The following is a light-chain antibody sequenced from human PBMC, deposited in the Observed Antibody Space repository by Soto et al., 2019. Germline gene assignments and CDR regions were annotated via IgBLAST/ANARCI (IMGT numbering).Light chain of an antibody. CDR2: GAT. CDR3: QQYKKWPPLT. Sequence: EIVLTQSPGTLSLSPGERATLSCRASQSVSNNFLAWYQHRPGQAPRLLIYGATTRATGIPARFSGSGSGTEFSLTISSLQSEDFALYYCQQYKKWPPLTFGGGTKVDIK. J-gene: IGKJ4*01. V-gene: IGKV3D-15*01. CDR1: QSVSNN.